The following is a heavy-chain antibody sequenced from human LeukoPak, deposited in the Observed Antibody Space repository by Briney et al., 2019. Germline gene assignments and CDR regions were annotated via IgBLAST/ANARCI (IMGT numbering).Heavy chain of an antibody. J-gene: IGHJ4*02. V-gene: IGHV1-2*02. CDR1: GYTFTSYD. Sequence: ASVKVSCKASGYTFTSYDINWVRQAPGQGLEWMGWINPNSGGTNYAQKFQGRVTMTRDTSISTAYMELSRLRSDDTAVYYCARVKIVGDLGYWGQGTLVTVSS. CDR3: ARVKIVGDLGY. D-gene: IGHD1-26*01. CDR2: INPNSGGT.